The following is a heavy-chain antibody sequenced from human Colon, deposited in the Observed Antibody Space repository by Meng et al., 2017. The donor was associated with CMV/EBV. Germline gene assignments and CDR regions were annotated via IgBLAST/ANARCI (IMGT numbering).Heavy chain of an antibody. CDR3: AKATDFAS. CDR2: IRADDGRT. J-gene: IGHJ4*02. D-gene: IGHD2-21*01. Sequence: GESLKISCAASGFTFSSYSMNWVRQAPGKGLEWVSGIRADDGRTFYAASVRGRFTISRDNSKNTLYLQMHSLRVEDTALYYCAKATDFASWGQGTLVTVSS. CDR1: GFTFSSYS. V-gene: IGHV3-23*01.